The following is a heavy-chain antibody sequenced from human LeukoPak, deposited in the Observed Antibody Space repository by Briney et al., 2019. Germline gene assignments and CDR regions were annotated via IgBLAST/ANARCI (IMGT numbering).Heavy chain of an antibody. D-gene: IGHD5-18*01. V-gene: IGHV3-23*01. CDR1: DFTFSHYA. CDR3: AKDGGGYSYGLNWFDP. CDR2: IVGSGDNT. J-gene: IGHJ5*02. Sequence: GGSLRLSCAASDFTFSHYAMSWVRQAPGRGLEWVSTIVGSGDNTYYADSVKGRFTISRDNSKNTLYLQMNSLRAEDTAVYYCAKDGGGYSYGLNWFDPWGQGTLVTVSS.